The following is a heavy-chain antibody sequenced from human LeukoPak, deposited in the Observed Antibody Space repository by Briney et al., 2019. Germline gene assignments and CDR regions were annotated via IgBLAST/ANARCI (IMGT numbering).Heavy chain of an antibody. J-gene: IGHJ6*03. D-gene: IGHD6-19*01. CDR3: ARDHLAVAGYYYYNYMDV. Sequence: GGSLRLSCEASGFTFSSYWMSWVRQAPGKGLEWVANIKQDGSEKYYVDSVKGRFTISRDNAKNSLYLQMNSLRAEDTAVYYCARDHLAVAGYYYYNYMDVWGKGTTVTISS. V-gene: IGHV3-7*01. CDR1: GFTFSSYW. CDR2: IKQDGSEK.